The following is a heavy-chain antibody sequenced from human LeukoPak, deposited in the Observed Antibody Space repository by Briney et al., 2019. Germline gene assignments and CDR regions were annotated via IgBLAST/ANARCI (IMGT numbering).Heavy chain of an antibody. Sequence: PSETLSLTCTVSGGSISSYYWSWIRQPPGKGLEWIGYIYYSGSTNYNPSLKSRVTISVDTSKNQFSLKLSSVTAAGTAVYYCARGPWFGESSEQNWFDPWGQGTLVTVSS. J-gene: IGHJ5*02. D-gene: IGHD3-10*01. CDR3: ARGPWFGESSEQNWFDP. V-gene: IGHV4-59*01. CDR1: GGSISSYY. CDR2: IYYSGST.